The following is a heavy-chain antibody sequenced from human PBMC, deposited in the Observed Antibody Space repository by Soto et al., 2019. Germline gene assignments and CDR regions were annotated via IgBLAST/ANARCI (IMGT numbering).Heavy chain of an antibody. CDR1: GFTFSTYW. CDR2: INGDGTTT. Sequence: EVRLVESGGGLVQPGGSLRLSCAASGFTFSTYWMHWVRQAPGKGLVWVSRINGDGTTTQYADSVKDRFTISRDNAKNTLYLQMNTLRGDDTAMYYCASIPMVRGPSDYWGQGTLVTVSS. CDR3: ASIPMVRGPSDY. J-gene: IGHJ4*02. V-gene: IGHV3-74*02. D-gene: IGHD3-10*01.